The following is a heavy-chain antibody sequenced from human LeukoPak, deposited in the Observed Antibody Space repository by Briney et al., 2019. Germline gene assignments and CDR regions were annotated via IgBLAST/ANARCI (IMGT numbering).Heavy chain of an antibody. V-gene: IGHV4-34*01. D-gene: IGHD3-22*01. CDR2: INHSGST. CDR3: ARGPKRITMIVVVITTPFDY. CDR1: GGSISSYY. J-gene: IGHJ4*02. Sequence: SETLSLTCTVSGGSISSYYWSWIRQPPGKGLEWIGEINHSGSTNYNPSLKSRVTISVDTSKNQFSLKLSSVTAADTAVYYCARGPKRITMIVVVITTPFDYWGQGTLVTVSS.